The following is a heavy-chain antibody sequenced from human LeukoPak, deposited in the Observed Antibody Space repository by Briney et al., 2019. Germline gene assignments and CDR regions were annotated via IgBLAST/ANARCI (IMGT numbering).Heavy chain of an antibody. CDR1: GGSFSGYY. CDR2: INHLGST. D-gene: IGHD3-3*01. CDR3: ARQNYYNFWNALNWFDP. Sequence: PSETLSLTCAVYGGSFSGYYWSWIRQPPGKGLEGIGEINHLGSTDYNPSLKSRVAISPDTSKNQYSLKLSSVTVADTAVYYCARQNYYNFWNALNWFDPWGQGTPVTVSS. V-gene: IGHV4-34*01. J-gene: IGHJ5*02.